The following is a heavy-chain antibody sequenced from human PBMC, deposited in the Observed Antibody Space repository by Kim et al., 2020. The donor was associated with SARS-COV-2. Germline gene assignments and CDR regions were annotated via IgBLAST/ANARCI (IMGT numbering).Heavy chain of an antibody. CDR2: INPSDGRT. CDR1: GYTFTSYY. D-gene: IGHD5-18*01. CDR3: ATGGGIQLWSFLAY. V-gene: IGHV1-46*01. Sequence: ASVKVSCKASGYTFTSYYIHWLRQAPGQGLEWMGIINPSDGRTVYAQRFQGRVNMTRGTSTSTVYMVLNSLRSEDTAVFYCATGGGIQLWSFLAYWGQGT. J-gene: IGHJ4*02.